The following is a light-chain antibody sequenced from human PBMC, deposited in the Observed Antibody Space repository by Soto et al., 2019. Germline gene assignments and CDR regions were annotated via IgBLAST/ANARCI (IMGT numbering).Light chain of an antibody. V-gene: IGKV3-15*01. CDR3: QHYGSSPWT. Sequence: EVVVTQSPATLSVSLGGRATLSCRASQSVRTNLAWYQQKPGQAPRLLIYAASTRATGIPARFSGSGSGTEFTLTITSLQSEDFAVYFCQHYGSSPWTFGQGTKVEIK. CDR1: QSVRTN. CDR2: AAS. J-gene: IGKJ1*01.